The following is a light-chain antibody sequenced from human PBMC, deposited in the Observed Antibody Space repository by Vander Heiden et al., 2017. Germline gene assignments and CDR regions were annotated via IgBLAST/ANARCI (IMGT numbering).Light chain of an antibody. CDR3: QQNYTTAPHT. CDR1: QTVLYSSNNKNY. V-gene: IGKV4-1*01. J-gene: IGKJ2*01. CDR2: WAS. Sequence: DSLMTHSPDSLALSLGERATINCQSSQTVLYSSNNKNYLAWYHQKSGQTLKLLIYWASTREPGVPDRLSGSGCGTDFTLTISSLQAEDVAVYYCQQNYTTAPHTFGQGTKLEIK.